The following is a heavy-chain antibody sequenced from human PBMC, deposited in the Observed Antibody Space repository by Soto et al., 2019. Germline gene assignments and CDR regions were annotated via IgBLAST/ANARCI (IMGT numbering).Heavy chain of an antibody. V-gene: IGHV1-3*01. Sequence: RASVKVSCKASGYTFTSYAMHWVRQAPGQRLEWMGWINAGNGNTKYSQKFQGRVTITRDTSASTAYMELSSLRSEDTAVYYCARDYDSTNWFDPWGQGTLVTVSS. CDR2: INAGNGNT. CDR1: GYTFTSYA. CDR3: ARDYDSTNWFDP. D-gene: IGHD3-22*01. J-gene: IGHJ5*02.